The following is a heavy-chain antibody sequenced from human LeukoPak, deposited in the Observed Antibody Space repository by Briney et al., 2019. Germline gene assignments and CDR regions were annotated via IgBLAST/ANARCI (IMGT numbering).Heavy chain of an antibody. CDR1: GFTFRSYA. Sequence: PGGSLRLSCAASGFTFRSYAMSWVRQAPGKGLVWVSRINSDGSTTSYADSVKGRFTISRDNAKNTLYLQMNSLRAEDTAVYYCASHKPYSSSWRHYYYYGMDVWGQGTTVTVSS. CDR3: ASHKPYSSSWRHYYYYGMDV. J-gene: IGHJ6*02. CDR2: INSDGSTT. V-gene: IGHV3-74*01. D-gene: IGHD6-13*01.